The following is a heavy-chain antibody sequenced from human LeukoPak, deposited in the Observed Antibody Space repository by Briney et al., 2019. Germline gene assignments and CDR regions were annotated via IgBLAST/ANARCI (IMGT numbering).Heavy chain of an antibody. V-gene: IGHV4-39*01. CDR2: IYYSGST. Sequence: KPSETLSLTCTVSGGSISSSSYYWGWIRQPPGKGLEWLGSIYYSGSTYYNPSLKSRVTISVDTSKNQFSLKLSSVTAADTAVYYCARQPGELDMTGGDYWGQGTLVTVSS. CDR1: GGSISSSSYY. D-gene: IGHD2-8*02. CDR3: ARQPGELDMTGGDY. J-gene: IGHJ4*02.